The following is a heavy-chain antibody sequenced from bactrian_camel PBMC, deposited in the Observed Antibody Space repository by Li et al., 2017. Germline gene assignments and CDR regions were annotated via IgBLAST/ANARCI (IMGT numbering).Heavy chain of an antibody. D-gene: IGHD6*01. Sequence: VESGGGSVQAGGSLRLSCIASGFTFDDSVMGWYRQAPGQRREEVARIDSDGYTTLADSVKDRFTISHDNAKNTLYLQMNSLKPEDTAQYFCKTNPRSWYCDYEGQGTQVTVS. J-gene: IGHJ4*01. CDR1: GFTFDDSV. V-gene: IGHV3S63*01. CDR2: IDSDGYT. CDR3: KTNPRSWYCDY.